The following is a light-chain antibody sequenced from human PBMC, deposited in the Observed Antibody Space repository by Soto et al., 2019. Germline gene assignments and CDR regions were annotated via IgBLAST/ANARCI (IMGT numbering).Light chain of an antibody. J-gene: IGKJ1*01. Sequence: EIVLTQSPDTVSLSPGERATLSCRASQSVSTTYLAWYQQIPGQAPRLLIHTTSRRATGIPDRFSGSGSGTDFTLTISRLEPEDFAVYYCQQYGVSPWTFGQGTKVEIK. V-gene: IGKV3-20*01. CDR1: QSVSTTY. CDR2: TTS. CDR3: QQYGVSPWT.